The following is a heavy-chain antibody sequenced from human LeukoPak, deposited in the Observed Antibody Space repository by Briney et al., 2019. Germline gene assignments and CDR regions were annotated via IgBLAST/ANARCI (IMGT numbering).Heavy chain of an antibody. CDR1: GFTFSSYE. V-gene: IGHV3-21*01. CDR2: ISSGSSYI. J-gene: IGHJ4*02. CDR3: ARVMTTVTKAFDY. D-gene: IGHD4-17*01. Sequence: GGSLRLSCAASGFTFSSYEMNWVRQAPGKGLEWVSSISSGSSYIYCADSVKGRFTISRDNAKNSLYLQMNSLRAEDTAVYYCARVMTTVTKAFDYWGQGTLVTVSS.